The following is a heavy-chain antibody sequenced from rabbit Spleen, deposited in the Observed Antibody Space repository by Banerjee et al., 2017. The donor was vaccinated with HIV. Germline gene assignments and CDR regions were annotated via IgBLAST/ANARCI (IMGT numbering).Heavy chain of an antibody. CDR1: GFTISSYG. D-gene: IGHD6-1*01. CDR3: VRGSYYTYGYAGYAYTTSAFDP. Sequence: EQLVESGGGLVQPGGSLKLSCKASGFTISSYGVSWVRQAPGKGLEWIGYIDPIFGSTYYASWVNGRFTISSHNAQNTLYLQLNSLTAADTATYFCVRGSYYTYGYAGYAYTTSAFDPWGPGTLVTVS. V-gene: IGHV1S21*01. CDR2: IDPIFGST. J-gene: IGHJ2*01.